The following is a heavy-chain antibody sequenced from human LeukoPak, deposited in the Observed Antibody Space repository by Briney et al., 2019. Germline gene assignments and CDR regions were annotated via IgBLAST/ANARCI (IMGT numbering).Heavy chain of an antibody. CDR3: ARTTGSYPAASFDI. CDR2: IIPILGIA. V-gene: IGHV1-69*04. D-gene: IGHD1-1*01. J-gene: IGHJ3*02. CDR1: GGTFSSYA. Sequence: SVKVSCKASGGTFSSYAISWVRQAPGQGLEWMGRIIPILGIANYAQKFQGRVTITADESTSTAYMELSSLRSEDTAVYYCARTTGSYPAASFDIWGQGTMVTVSS.